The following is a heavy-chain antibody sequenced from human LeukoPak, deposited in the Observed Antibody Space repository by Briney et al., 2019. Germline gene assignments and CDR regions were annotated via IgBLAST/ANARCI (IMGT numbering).Heavy chain of an antibody. CDR2: ISPSGGST. CDR1: GLTFSNCV. Sequence: GGSLRLSCTTSGLTFSNCVMTWVRQSPGKGLEWVSSISPSGGSTFYADSVKGRFTISRDNSRNTLYLQMSSLGAEDTAAYYCAGGYSDYDFFDSWGQGTLVTVSS. D-gene: IGHD5-12*01. CDR3: AGGYSDYDFFDS. J-gene: IGHJ4*02. V-gene: IGHV3-23*01.